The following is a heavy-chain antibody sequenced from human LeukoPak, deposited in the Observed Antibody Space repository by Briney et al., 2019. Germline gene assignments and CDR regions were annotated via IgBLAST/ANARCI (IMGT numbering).Heavy chain of an antibody. D-gene: IGHD6-19*01. Sequence: GGSLRLSCAAPGFTFSSYSMNWVRQAPGKGLEWVSYISSSSSTIYYADSVKRRFTIFRDNAKNSLYLQMNSLRAEDTAVYDCASGQWLVHHAFDIWGQGTMVTVSS. CDR3: ASGQWLVHHAFDI. V-gene: IGHV3-48*01. J-gene: IGHJ3*02. CDR2: ISSSSSTI. CDR1: GFTFSSYS.